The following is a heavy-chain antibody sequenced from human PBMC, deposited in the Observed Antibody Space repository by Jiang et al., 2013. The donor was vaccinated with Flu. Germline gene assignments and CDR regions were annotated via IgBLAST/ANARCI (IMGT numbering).Heavy chain of an antibody. J-gene: IGHJ4*02. Sequence: GLVKPSQTLSLTCTVSGGSISSGDYYWSWIRQPPGKGLEWIGYIYYSGSAYYNPSLKSRVTTSVDTSKNQFSLKLSSVTAADTAVYYCAGRKYNYGYSFDYWGQGTLVTVSS. V-gene: IGHV4-30-4*01. CDR1: GGSISSGDYY. D-gene: IGHD5-18*01. CDR2: IYYSGSA. CDR3: AGRKYNYGYSFDY.